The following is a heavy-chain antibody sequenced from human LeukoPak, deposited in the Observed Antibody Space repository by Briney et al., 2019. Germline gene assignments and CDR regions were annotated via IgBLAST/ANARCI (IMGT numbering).Heavy chain of an antibody. CDR3: ASAIRLGELGYFDY. CDR2: INHSGST. D-gene: IGHD2-21*01. J-gene: IGHJ4*02. CDR1: GGSFSGYY. Sequence: SETLSLTCAVYGGSFSGYYWSWIRQPPGKGLEWIGEINHSGSTNYNPSLKSRVTISVDTSKNQFSLKLSSVTAADTAVYYCASAIRLGELGYFDYWGQGTLVTVSS. V-gene: IGHV4-34*01.